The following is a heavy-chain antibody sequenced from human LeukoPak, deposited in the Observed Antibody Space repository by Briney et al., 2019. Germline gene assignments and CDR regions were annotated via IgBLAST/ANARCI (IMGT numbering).Heavy chain of an antibody. Sequence: PSETLSLTCTVFGGSISNYFWSWVRQPAGKGLEWIGRIYSTGRNDYNPSLKSRITMSVDTSKNQFSLKLSSVTAAETAVYYCAREGRYRYGYNEYHSYMDIWGKGTTVTVSS. V-gene: IGHV4-4*07. CDR3: AREGRYRYGYNEYHSYMDI. J-gene: IGHJ6*03. CDR2: IYSTGRN. CDR1: GGSISNYF. D-gene: IGHD5-18*01.